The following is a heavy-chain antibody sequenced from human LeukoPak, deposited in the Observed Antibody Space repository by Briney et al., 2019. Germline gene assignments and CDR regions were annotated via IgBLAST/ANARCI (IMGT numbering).Heavy chain of an antibody. Sequence: ASVKVSCKASGYTFTGYYMHWVRQAPGEGLEWMGWINTNSGGTNYAQKFQGRVTMTRDTSNSTAYMELSRLRSDDTAVYYCARDLTSHYYDSSGYFVYWGQGTLVTVSS. CDR3: ARDLTSHYYDSSGYFVY. D-gene: IGHD3-22*01. CDR2: INTNSGGT. V-gene: IGHV1-2*02. CDR1: GYTFTGYY. J-gene: IGHJ4*02.